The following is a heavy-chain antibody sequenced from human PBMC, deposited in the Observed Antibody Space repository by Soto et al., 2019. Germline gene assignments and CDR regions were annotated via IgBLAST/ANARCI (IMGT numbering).Heavy chain of an antibody. D-gene: IGHD3-10*01. Sequence: SETLSLTCAVSRGSIISSNFWSWVRQAPGRGLEWIGEIYHTGRTNYNPSLKSRVSISVDKSKNQFSLNLSSVTAADTAVYYCARDQNGSGNYYTRYFDYWGQGTLVTVSS. CDR1: RGSIISSNF. V-gene: IGHV4-4*02. CDR2: IYHTGRT. J-gene: IGHJ4*02. CDR3: ARDQNGSGNYYTRYFDY.